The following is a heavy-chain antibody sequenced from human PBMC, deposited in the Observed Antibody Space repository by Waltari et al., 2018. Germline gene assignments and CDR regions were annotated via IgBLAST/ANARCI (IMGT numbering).Heavy chain of an antibody. CDR2: ISYDGSNK. Sequence: GFTFSSYAMHWVHQAPGKGLEWVAVISYDGSNKYYADSVKGRFTISRDNSKNTLYLQMNSLRAEDTAVYYCARDQRGRPYWGQGTLVTVSS. V-gene: IGHV3-30-3*01. J-gene: IGHJ4*02. CDR1: GFTFSSYA. CDR3: ARDQRGRPY. D-gene: IGHD6-25*01.